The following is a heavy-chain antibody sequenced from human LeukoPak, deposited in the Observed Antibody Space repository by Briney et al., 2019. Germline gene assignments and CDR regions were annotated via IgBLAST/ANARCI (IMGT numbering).Heavy chain of an antibody. V-gene: IGHV1-18*01. CDR3: ARDYYDSSGYYTLDY. CDR2: ISAYNGNT. CDR1: GYTFTSYG. Sequence: ASVKVSCKASGYTFTSYGISWVRQAPGQGLEWMGWISAYNGNTNYAQKLQGRVTMTTDTSTSTAYMELRSLRSDDTAVYYCARDYYDSSGYYTLDYWGQGTLVTVSS. J-gene: IGHJ4*02. D-gene: IGHD3-22*01.